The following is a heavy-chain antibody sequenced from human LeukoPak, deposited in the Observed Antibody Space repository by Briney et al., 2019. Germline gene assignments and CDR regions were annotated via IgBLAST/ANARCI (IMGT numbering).Heavy chain of an antibody. J-gene: IGHJ6*04. V-gene: IGHV3-21*04. CDR2: ISSSGSYM. D-gene: IGHD1-26*01. CDR3: ARKPSQCAYSQGSHGDV. CDR1: GFTFSTYS. Sequence: EGSLRLSCAASGFTFSTYSMHWVRQAPGQGLEWVSSISSSGSYMIYADIVKGRFTITRDNAKNSVYLQMSGLTAEDTAVYYCARKPSQCAYSQGSHGDVWGTGTTVTVSS.